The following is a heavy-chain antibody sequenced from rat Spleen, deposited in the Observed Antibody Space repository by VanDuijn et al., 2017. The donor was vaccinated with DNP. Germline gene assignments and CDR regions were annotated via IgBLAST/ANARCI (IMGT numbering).Heavy chain of an antibody. V-gene: IGHV5-22*01. CDR2: ISYDGGTT. D-gene: IGHD1-1*01. Sequence: EVQLVESGGGLVQPGRSLKLSCAASGFTFSDYYMAWVRQAPTKGLELVTFISYDGGTTYYGDSVKGRFTISRDNAESTLSLQMNSLRSEDMATYYCARPMDYYSGGFAYWGQGTLVTVSS. CDR3: ARPMDYYSGGFAY. J-gene: IGHJ3*01. CDR1: GFTFSDYY.